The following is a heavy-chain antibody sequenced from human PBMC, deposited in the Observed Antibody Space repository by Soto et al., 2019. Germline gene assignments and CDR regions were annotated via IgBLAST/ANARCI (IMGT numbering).Heavy chain of an antibody. V-gene: IGHV4-30-4*01. CDR1: GDSISTVDYF. J-gene: IGHJ5*01. Sequence: SETLSLTCSVSGDSISTVDYFWAWIRQPPGQALEYIGYIYKSATTYYNPSFESRVAISLDTSKSQFSLNVTSVTVADTAVYFCARGRYCLTGRCFPNWFDSWGQGTLVTVSS. CDR3: ARGRYCLTGRCFPNWFDS. D-gene: IGHD2-15*01. CDR2: IYKSATT.